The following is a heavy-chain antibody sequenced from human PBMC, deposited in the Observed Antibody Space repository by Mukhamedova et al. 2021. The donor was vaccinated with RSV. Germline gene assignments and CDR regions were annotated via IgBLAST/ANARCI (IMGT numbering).Heavy chain of an antibody. J-gene: IGHJ6*02. Sequence: HGPGQGLEWMGWINPNSGGTNYAQKFQGRVTMTRDTSISTAYMELSRLRSDDTAVYYCARDQPETLGYSYGYTPYYYYGMDVWGQGT. CDR3: ARDQPETLGYSYGYTPYYYYGMDV. D-gene: IGHD5-18*01. CDR2: INPNSGGT. V-gene: IGHV1-2*02.